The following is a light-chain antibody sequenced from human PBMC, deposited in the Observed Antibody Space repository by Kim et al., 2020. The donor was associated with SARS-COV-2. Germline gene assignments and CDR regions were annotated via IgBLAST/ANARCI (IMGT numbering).Light chain of an antibody. V-gene: IGKV3-20*01. Sequence: EIVLTQSPGTLSLSPGERATLSCRASQSVSSSYFAWDQQKPGQAPRLLIYGASSRATGIPDRFSGSGSETDFTLTISRLEPEDFAVYYCQQYGSSPKSFGQGTKLEI. J-gene: IGKJ2*03. CDR2: GAS. CDR1: QSVSSSY. CDR3: QQYGSSPKS.